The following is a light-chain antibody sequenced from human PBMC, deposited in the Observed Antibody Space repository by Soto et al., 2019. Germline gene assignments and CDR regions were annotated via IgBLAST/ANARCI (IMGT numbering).Light chain of an antibody. CDR3: CSYAGNYILRV. CDR2: DVN. Sequence: ALTQPRSVSESPGQSVTISCTGATSDVGGYNYVSWYQQHPGKAPKLMVYDVNKRPAGVPDRFSGSRSGNTVSLTISGLQAEDEADYYCCSYAGNYILRVFGTGTKGTVL. V-gene: IGLV2-11*01. CDR1: TSDVGGYNY. J-gene: IGLJ1*01.